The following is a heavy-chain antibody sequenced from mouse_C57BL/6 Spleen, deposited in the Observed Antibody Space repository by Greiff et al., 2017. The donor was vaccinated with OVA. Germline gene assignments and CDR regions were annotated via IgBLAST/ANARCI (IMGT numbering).Heavy chain of an antibody. CDR2: IRNKANGYTT. Sequence: EVKLMESGGGLVQPGGSLSLSCAASGFTFTDYYMSWVRQPPGKALEWLGFIRNKANGYTTEYSATVKGRFTISRDNSKSILYLQMKALRAEDSATYYCARYKGYSNYYFDYWGQGTTLTVSS. J-gene: IGHJ2*01. V-gene: IGHV7-3*01. CDR3: ARYKGYSNYYFDY. D-gene: IGHD2-5*01. CDR1: GFTFTDYY.